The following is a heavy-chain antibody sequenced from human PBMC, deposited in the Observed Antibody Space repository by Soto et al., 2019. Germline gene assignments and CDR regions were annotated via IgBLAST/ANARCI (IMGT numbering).Heavy chain of an antibody. J-gene: IGHJ6*02. CDR2: ISGYNGNT. CDR1: DHTFTYYG. Sequence: QVQLLQSGGEVKKPGASVKVSCNSSDHTFTYYGTNWVGRAPGQGLEWMGWISGYNGNTKYAQKFQDSVTMSADTSTRTAYMEMRSLTSDDTAVYFCAATGGHSFGLDVWGQGTTVTVSS. D-gene: IGHD2-8*02. V-gene: IGHV1-18*01. CDR3: AATGGHSFGLDV.